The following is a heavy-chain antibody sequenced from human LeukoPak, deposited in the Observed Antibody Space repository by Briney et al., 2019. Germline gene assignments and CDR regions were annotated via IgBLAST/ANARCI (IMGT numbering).Heavy chain of an antibody. Sequence: GGSLRLSCAASGFTFDDYAMHWVRQAPGKGLEWVANINEDGSEKNYVDSVKGRFTISRDNDKNSLYLQMNSLRAEDTAVYYCARTRYYDFWSGYSYSFDYWGQGTLVTVSS. CDR1: GFTFDDYA. CDR3: ARTRYYDFWSGYSYSFDY. J-gene: IGHJ4*02. CDR2: INEDGSEK. D-gene: IGHD3-3*01. V-gene: IGHV3-7*01.